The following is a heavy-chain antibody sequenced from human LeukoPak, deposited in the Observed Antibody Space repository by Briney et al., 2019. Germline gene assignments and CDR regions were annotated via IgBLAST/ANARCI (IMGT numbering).Heavy chain of an antibody. J-gene: IGHJ3*02. CDR3: GAGSGSYFEAFDI. Sequence: SVKVSCKASGGTFRSYAISWVRQAPGQGLEWMGGIIPIFGTADYAQKFQGRVTITADESTGTAYMELSSLRSEDTAVYYCGAGSGSYFEAFDIWGQGTMVTVSS. D-gene: IGHD3-10*01. CDR1: GGTFRSYA. V-gene: IGHV1-69*01. CDR2: IIPIFGTA.